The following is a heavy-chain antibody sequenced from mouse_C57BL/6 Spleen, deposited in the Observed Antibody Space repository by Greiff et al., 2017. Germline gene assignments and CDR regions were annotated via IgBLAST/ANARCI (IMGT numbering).Heavy chain of an antibody. Sequence: QVQLQQPGAELVKPGASVKMSCKASGYTFTSYWITWVKQRPGQGLEWIGDIYPGSGSTNYNEKFKSKATLTVDTSSSTAYMQLSSLTSEDSAVYYCARGEDYSNSFAYWGQGTLVTVSA. CDR2: IYPGSGST. CDR3: ARGEDYSNSFAY. D-gene: IGHD2-5*01. J-gene: IGHJ3*01. V-gene: IGHV1-55*01. CDR1: GYTFTSYW.